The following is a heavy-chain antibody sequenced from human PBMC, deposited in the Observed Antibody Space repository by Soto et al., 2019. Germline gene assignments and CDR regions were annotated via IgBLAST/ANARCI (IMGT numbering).Heavy chain of an antibody. Sequence: GASVKVSCKASGYTFTSYDINWVRQATGQGLEWMGWMNPNSGNTGYAQKFQGRVTMTRNTSISTAYMELSSLRSEDTAVYYCARVHVGYDFWSGYYTWKNRIFDYWGQGTLVTVSS. J-gene: IGHJ4*02. V-gene: IGHV1-8*01. CDR1: GYTFTSYD. D-gene: IGHD3-3*01. CDR2: MNPNSGNT. CDR3: ARVHVGYDFWSGYYTWKNRIFDY.